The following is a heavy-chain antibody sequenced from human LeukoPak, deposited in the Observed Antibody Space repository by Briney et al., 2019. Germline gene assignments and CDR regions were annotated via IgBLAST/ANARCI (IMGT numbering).Heavy chain of an antibody. V-gene: IGHV1-18*01. CDR1: GYTFTSYG. Sequence: ASVKVSCKASGYTFTSYGISWVRQAPGQGLEWMGWISAYNGNTNCAQKLQGRVTMTTDTSTSTAYMELRSLRSDDTAVYYCARGNFDWFTYTLISVDYWGQGTLVTVSS. J-gene: IGHJ4*02. CDR3: ARGNFDWFTYTLISVDY. D-gene: IGHD3-9*01. CDR2: ISAYNGNT.